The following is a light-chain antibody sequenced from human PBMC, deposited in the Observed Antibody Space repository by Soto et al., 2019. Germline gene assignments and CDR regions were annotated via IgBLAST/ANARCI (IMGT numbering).Light chain of an antibody. V-gene: IGLV1-40*01. Sequence: QSVLTQPPSVSGAPGQRVTIPCTGSNSNIGSFYDVHWYQQLPGTVPKLLIYGDNNRPSGVPDRFSGTKSGAAASLAITGLKAEDLADYYCPSYDDSLNHVEFGGGTQLTVL. CDR3: PSYDDSLNHVE. CDR1: NSNIGSFYD. J-gene: IGLJ7*01. CDR2: GDN.